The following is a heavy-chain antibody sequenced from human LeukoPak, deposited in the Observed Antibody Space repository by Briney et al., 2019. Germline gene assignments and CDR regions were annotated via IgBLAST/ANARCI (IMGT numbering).Heavy chain of an antibody. CDR2: IWYDGSNK. CDR1: RFTFSSYG. J-gene: IGHJ3*02. Sequence: GGSLRLSCAASRFTFSSYGMHWVRQAPGKGLEWVAVIWYDGSNKYYADSVKGRFTISRDNSKNTLYLQMNSLRAEDTAVYYCAKDWGTVTPDAFDIWGQGTMVTVSS. CDR3: AKDWGTVTPDAFDI. D-gene: IGHD4-17*01. V-gene: IGHV3-33*06.